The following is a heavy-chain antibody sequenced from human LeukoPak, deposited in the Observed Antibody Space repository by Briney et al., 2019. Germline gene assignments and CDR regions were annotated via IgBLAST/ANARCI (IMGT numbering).Heavy chain of an antibody. CDR3: ARATDSGMDV. Sequence: SETLSLTCAVYGGSFSGYYWSWIRQPPGKGLEWIGEINHSGSTNYNPSLKSRVTMSVDTSKNQFSLKLSSVTAADTAVYYCARATDSGMDVWGQGTTVTVSS. CDR1: GGSFSGYY. J-gene: IGHJ6*02. D-gene: IGHD3-3*01. V-gene: IGHV4-34*01. CDR2: INHSGST.